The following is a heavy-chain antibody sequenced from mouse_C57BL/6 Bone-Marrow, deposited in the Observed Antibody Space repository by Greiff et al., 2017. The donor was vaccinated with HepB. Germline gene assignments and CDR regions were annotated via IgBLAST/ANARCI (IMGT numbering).Heavy chain of an antibody. CDR3: ARSYYCGSSSFAY. V-gene: IGHV1-56*01. J-gene: IGHJ3*01. CDR2: IFPGSGST. CDR1: GYTFTSHW. D-gene: IGHD1-1*01. Sequence: QVQLQQSGPELVRPGASVKISCKASGYTFTSHWMQWVRQRPGQGLEWIGEIFPGSGSTYYNEKFKGKATLTVDTSSSTAYMQLSILTAEDSAVYFCARSYYCGSSSFAYWGQGTLVTVSA.